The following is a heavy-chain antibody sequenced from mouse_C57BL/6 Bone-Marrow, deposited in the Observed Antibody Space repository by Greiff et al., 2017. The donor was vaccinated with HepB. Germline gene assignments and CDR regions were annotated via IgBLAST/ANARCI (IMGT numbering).Heavy chain of an antibody. D-gene: IGHD1-1*01. V-gene: IGHV10-1*01. Sequence: EPGGGLVQPKGSLKLSCAASGFSFNTYAMNWVRQAPGKGLEWVARIRSKSNNYATYYADSVKDRFTISRDDSESMLYLQMNNLKTEDTAMYYCVRQDYGSSNYYAMDYWGQGTSVTVSS. CDR3: VRQDYGSSNYYAMDY. CDR1: GFSFNTYA. CDR2: IRSKSNNYAT. J-gene: IGHJ4*01.